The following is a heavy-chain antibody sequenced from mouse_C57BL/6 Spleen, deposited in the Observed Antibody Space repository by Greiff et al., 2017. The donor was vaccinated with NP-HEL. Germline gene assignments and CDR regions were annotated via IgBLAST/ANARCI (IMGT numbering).Heavy chain of an antibody. V-gene: IGHV2-2*01. CDR3: ARKGVYDGYWDAMDY. CDR2: IWSGGSP. J-gene: IGHJ4*01. Sequence: QVQLQQSGPGLVQPSQSLSITCTVSGFSLTSYGVHWVRQSPGKGLEWLGVIWSGGSPDYNAAFISRLSISKDNSKSQVFFKMNSLQADDTAIYYCARKGVYDGYWDAMDYWGQGTSVTVSS. CDR1: GFSLTSYG. D-gene: IGHD2-3*01.